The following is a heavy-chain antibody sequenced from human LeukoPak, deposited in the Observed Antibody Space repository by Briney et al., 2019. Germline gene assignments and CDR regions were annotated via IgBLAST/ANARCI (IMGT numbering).Heavy chain of an antibody. J-gene: IGHJ5*01. CDR3: ARLVGASWFDS. Sequence: SQTLSLTCAISGDSVSTNSATWTWLRQSPSRGLEWLGRTYYRSKWNNDYAVSMKSRITIRPDTSKNQLSLQLNSVTPEDTAVYYCARLVGASWFDSWGQGTLVTVSS. CDR1: GDSVSTNSAT. D-gene: IGHD1-26*01. CDR2: TYYRSKWNN. V-gene: IGHV6-1*01.